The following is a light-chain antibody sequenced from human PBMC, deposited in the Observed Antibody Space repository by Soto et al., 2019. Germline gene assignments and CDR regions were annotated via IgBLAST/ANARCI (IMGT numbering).Light chain of an antibody. CDR1: QSVLYSSDNNNY. J-gene: IGKJ4*01. CDR2: WAS. CDR3: QQYYSSPRT. Sequence: DIVMTQSPDSVAVSLGERATINCKSSQSVLYSSDNNNYLAWYQQKAGQPPKLLIAWASTRQSGVPDRFSGSGSGTDFTLTISSLQAEDVAVYYCQQYYSSPRTFGGGTKVEIK. V-gene: IGKV4-1*01.